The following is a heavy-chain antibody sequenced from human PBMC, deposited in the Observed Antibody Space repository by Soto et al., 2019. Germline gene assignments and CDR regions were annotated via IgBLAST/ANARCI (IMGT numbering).Heavy chain of an antibody. CDR2: IYYSGST. D-gene: IGHD6-6*01. V-gene: IGHV4-59*04. Sequence: PSETLSLTCTVSGGSISSYYWSWIRQPPGKGLEWIGYIYYSGSTYYNPSLKSRVTISVDTSKNQFSLKLSSVTAADTAVYYCARLESYSSSSGIDYWGQGTLVTVSS. CDR3: ARLESYSSSSGIDY. J-gene: IGHJ4*02. CDR1: GGSISSYY.